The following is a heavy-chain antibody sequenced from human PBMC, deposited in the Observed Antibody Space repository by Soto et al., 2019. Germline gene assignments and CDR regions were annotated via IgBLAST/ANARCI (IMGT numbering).Heavy chain of an antibody. D-gene: IGHD3-9*01. V-gene: IGHV1-18*01. Sequence: QVHLEQSGAEVKKPGDSVKVSCKASGYTFTHFYITWVRQAPGQGLEWMGAISPHNFNTNFAQKFQGRVTLTTDTSTNTAYMELRSLTSDHTAVYYCARDEGGYDILTGYYKAHHFDYWGQAVLVTVSS. CDR3: ARDEGGYDILTGYYKAHHFDY. CDR1: GYTFTHFY. J-gene: IGHJ4*02. CDR2: ISPHNFNT.